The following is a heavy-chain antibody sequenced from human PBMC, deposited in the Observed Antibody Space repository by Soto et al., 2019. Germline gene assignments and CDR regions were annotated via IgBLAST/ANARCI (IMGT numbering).Heavy chain of an antibody. CDR2: IYNSGSTM. Sequence: EVQLVESGGGLVQPGGSLRLSCAASGFTFSAFEMNWVRQAPGKGLEWLSYIYNSGSTMTYADSVKGRFAISRDNAKNSLYLEMYSLRAGDTAVYYFARESVGTGLDVWGQGTTVTVSS. CDR1: GFTFSAFE. CDR3: ARESVGTGLDV. J-gene: IGHJ6*02. V-gene: IGHV3-48*03. D-gene: IGHD1-1*01.